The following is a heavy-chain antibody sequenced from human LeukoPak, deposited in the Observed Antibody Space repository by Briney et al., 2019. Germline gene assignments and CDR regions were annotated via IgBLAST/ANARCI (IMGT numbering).Heavy chain of an antibody. CDR3: ARVISGGVGAVDY. V-gene: IGHV3-7*01. CDR1: GFTFSSYW. D-gene: IGHD1-26*01. Sequence: GGSLRLSCAASGFTFSSYWMSWVRQAPGKGLEWVANIKQDGSEKYYVDSVKGRFTISRDNAKNSLYLQMNSLRAEDTAVYYCARVISGGVGAVDYWGQGTLVTVSS. CDR2: IKQDGSEK. J-gene: IGHJ4*02.